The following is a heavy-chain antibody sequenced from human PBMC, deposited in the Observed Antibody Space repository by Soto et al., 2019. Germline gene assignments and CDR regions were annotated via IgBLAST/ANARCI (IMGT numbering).Heavy chain of an antibody. V-gene: IGHV4-61*01. Sequence: QVQLQESGPGLVKPSETLSLTCTVSGGSVTSGSYYWTWIRQPPGQGLEWIGYIYYSGSTNYNPSLKSRVTISVDTSKNPFSLNRSSVAAADTAGYYCARGYCSSTSCPNLFGPWGQGTLVTVSS. CDR2: IYYSGST. CDR3: ARGYCSSTSCPNLFGP. J-gene: IGHJ5*02. CDR1: GGSVTSGSYY. D-gene: IGHD2-2*01.